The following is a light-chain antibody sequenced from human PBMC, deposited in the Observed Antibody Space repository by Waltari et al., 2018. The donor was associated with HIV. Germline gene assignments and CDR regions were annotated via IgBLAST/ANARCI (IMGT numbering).Light chain of an antibody. CDR1: NIGNRD. V-gene: IGLV3-21*01. CDR2: DDD. J-gene: IGLJ1*01. CDR3: QVWDSGSDHV. Sequence: SYVLTQPPSITVAPGKTAKITCGGNNIGNRDVHWYQQKPGQAPILVIYDDDDRTSGIPERFAVPNSDNSATLTINRVEVGDEADYYCQVWDSGSDHVFGSGTTVTVL.